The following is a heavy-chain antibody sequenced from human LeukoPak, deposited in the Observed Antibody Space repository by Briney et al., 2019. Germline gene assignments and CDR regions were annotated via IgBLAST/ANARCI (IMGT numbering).Heavy chain of an antibody. J-gene: IGHJ5*02. CDR1: GGSISSGGYS. CDR3: ARPRGDYVSGDAWFDP. D-gene: IGHD4-17*01. Sequence: SETLSLTCAVSGGSISSGGYSWSWIRQPPGKGLEWIGYIYYSGSTYYNPSLKSRVTISVDTSKNQFSLKLSSVTAADTAVYYCARPRGDYVSGDAWFDPWGQGTLVTVSS. V-gene: IGHV4-30-4*07. CDR2: IYYSGST.